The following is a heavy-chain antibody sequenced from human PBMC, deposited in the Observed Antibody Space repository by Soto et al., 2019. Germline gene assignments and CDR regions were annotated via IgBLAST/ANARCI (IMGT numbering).Heavy chain of an antibody. CDR1: GFTFSNSA. D-gene: IGHD2-21*02. J-gene: IGHJ4*01. CDR3: ATEVYSGGDCCHFDY. V-gene: IGHV1-58*01. Sequence: GASVKVSCKTSGFTFSNSAVQWVRQARGQRLEWIGWIVVGSGNTNYAQKLRERVTITRDMSTSTSYVELSSLTSDDTAVYYCATEVYSGGDCCHFDYWG. CDR2: IVVGSGNT.